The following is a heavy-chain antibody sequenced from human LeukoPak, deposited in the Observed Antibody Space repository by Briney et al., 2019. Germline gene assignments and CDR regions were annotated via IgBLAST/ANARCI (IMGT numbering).Heavy chain of an antibody. D-gene: IGHD6-13*01. CDR3: ARPSAAGPYFDY. J-gene: IGHJ4*02. Sequence: GGSLRLPCAASGFTFSSYWMHWVRQAPGKGLVWVSHINTDGRSTGHADSVKGRFTISRDNAKNTLYLQMNSLRAEDTAVYYCARPSAAGPYFDYWGQGTLVTVSS. V-gene: IGHV3-74*01. CDR2: INTDGRST. CDR1: GFTFSSYW.